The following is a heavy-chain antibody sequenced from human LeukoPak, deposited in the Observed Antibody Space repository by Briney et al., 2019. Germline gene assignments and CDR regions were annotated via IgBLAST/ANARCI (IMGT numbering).Heavy chain of an antibody. CDR1: GGSISHSY. CDR3: ARDLGVAAFVSSHAFDI. D-gene: IGHD6-13*01. V-gene: IGHV4-4*07. Sequence: PSETLSLACTVSGGSISHSYWNWIRQAADKGLEWIGRVHTSGHTNYHVSLKSRVTISLDTSKNQFSLNLSSVTAADTAVYYCARDLGVAAFVSSHAFDIWGLGTRVTVSS. J-gene: IGHJ3*02. CDR2: VHTSGHT.